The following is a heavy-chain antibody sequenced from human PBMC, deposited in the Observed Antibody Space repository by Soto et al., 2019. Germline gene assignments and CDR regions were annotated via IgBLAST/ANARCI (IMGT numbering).Heavy chain of an antibody. CDR1: GFTFGDYA. CDR2: IRSKAYGGTT. Sequence: GGSLRLSCTASGFTFGDYAMSWVRQAPGKGLEWVGFIRSKAYGGTTEYAASVKGRFTISRDDSKSIAYLQMNSLKTEDTAVYYCTRVGQLHYYYYYGMDVWGQGTTVTVSS. D-gene: IGHD6-6*01. CDR3: TRVGQLHYYYYYGMDV. V-gene: IGHV3-49*04. J-gene: IGHJ6*02.